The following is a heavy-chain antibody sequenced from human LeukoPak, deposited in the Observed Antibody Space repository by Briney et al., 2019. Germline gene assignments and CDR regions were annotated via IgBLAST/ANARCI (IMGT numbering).Heavy chain of an antibody. J-gene: IGHJ4*02. CDR2: ISSSGNTI. D-gene: IGHD6-19*01. Sequence: PGGSLRLSCAASGFTFSSYEMTWVRQAPGKGLEWVSYISSSGNTIYYADSVKGRFTVSRDNAKNSLHLQMNSLRAEDTALYYCARPTSGWYAGGFDYWGQGILVTVSS. CDR3: ARPTSGWYAGGFDY. CDR1: GFTFSSYE. V-gene: IGHV3-48*03.